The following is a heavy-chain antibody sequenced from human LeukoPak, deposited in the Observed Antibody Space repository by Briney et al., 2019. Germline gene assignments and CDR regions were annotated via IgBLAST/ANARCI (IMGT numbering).Heavy chain of an antibody. J-gene: IGHJ5*02. D-gene: IGHD5-24*01. Sequence: PGGSLRLSGAASGFTFSDYYMSWIRQAPGKGLEWVSSISSSDNTIYYTDSVRGRFAISRDNAKNSLYLQMKSLRAEDTAVYYCARGFYTYDQWGQGTLVTVSS. CDR2: ISSSDNTI. CDR1: GFTFSDYY. CDR3: ARGFYTYDQ. V-gene: IGHV3-11*04.